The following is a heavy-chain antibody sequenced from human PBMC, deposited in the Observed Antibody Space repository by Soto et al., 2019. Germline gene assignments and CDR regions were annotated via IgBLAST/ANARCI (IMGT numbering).Heavy chain of an antibody. CDR3: ARGLYYLEMATEPPGY. CDR1: GYTFTSYG. J-gene: IGHJ4*02. CDR2: ISAYNGNT. V-gene: IGHV1-18*01. Sequence: ASVKVSCKASGYTFTSYGISWVRQAPGQGLEWMGWISAYNGNTNYAQKLQGRVTMTTDTSTSTAYMELRSLRSDDTAVYYCARGLYYLEMATEPPGYWGQGTLVTVSS. D-gene: IGHD2-8*01.